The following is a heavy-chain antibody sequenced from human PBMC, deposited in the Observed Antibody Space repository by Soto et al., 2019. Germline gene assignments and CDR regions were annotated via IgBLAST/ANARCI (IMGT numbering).Heavy chain of an antibody. D-gene: IGHD2-15*01. CDR1: GGSISSGDYY. CDR3: AREVVAATPHGYYYGMDV. J-gene: IGHJ6*02. V-gene: IGHV4-30-4*01. CDR2: IYYSGST. Sequence: SETLSLTCTVSGGSISSGDYYWSWIRQPPGKGLEWIGYIYYSGSTYYNPSLKSRVTISVDTSKNQFSLKLSSVTAADTAVYYCAREVVAATPHGYYYGMDVWGQGTTVTVSS.